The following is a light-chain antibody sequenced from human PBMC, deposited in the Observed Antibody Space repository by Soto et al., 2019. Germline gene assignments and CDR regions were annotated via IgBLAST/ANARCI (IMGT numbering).Light chain of an antibody. CDR3: QQYGSSPPIT. V-gene: IGKV3-20*01. J-gene: IGKJ5*01. CDR1: QSVSNSY. Sequence: EIVLTQSPGTLSLSPGERATLSCRASQSVSNSYLAWYQQKPGQAPRLLIYGAATMATGIPDRFSGSGSGTAFILTISRLEPEDFAVYYCQQYGSSPPITFGQGTRLEIK. CDR2: GAA.